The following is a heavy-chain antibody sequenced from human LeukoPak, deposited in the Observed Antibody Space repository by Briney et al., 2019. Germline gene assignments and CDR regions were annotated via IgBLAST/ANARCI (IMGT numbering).Heavy chain of an antibody. CDR1: GYTISSGYN. J-gene: IGHJ5*02. D-gene: IGHD3-3*01. V-gene: IGHV4-38-2*02. CDR3: ARHDPDTIFGVVP. CDR2: IYHSRSA. Sequence: PSGTLCLTCTVSGYTISSGYNCWLRQPPPEKGQGVIGSIYHSRSAYYNPSLKSRVTISVDTSKNQFSLKLSSVTAADTAVYYCARHDPDTIFGVVPWGQGTLVTVSS.